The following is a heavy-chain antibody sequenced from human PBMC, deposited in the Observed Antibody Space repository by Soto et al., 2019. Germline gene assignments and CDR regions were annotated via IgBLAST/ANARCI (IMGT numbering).Heavy chain of an antibody. CDR1: GFTFSNAW. CDR2: IKSKTDGGAT. V-gene: IGHV3-15*07. D-gene: IGHD2-2*01. CDR3: TTDSYSSIIIVRFDY. J-gene: IGHJ4*01. Sequence: GGSLRLSCAASGFTFSNAWINWVRQAPGKGLEWVGRIKSKTDGGATDYAEPVKGRFAISRDDSNNMVYLQMNSLKIEDTAVYYCTTDSYSSIIIVRFDYWGHGTLVTVSS.